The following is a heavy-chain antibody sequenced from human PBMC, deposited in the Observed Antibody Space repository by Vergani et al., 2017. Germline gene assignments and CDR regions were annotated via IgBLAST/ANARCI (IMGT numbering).Heavy chain of an antibody. CDR1: GLTFSSYS. D-gene: IGHD1-26*01. J-gene: IGHJ6*02. Sequence: EVQLVESGGGLVQPGGSLRLSCAASGLTFSSYSMNWVRQAPGKGLEWVSSISSSSSYIYYADSVKGRFTISRDNAKNSLYLQMNSLRAEDTAVYYCARDRLGATYSFYYYYGMDVWGQGTTVTVSS. V-gene: IGHV3-21*01. CDR3: ARDRLGATYSFYYYYGMDV. CDR2: ISSSSSYI.